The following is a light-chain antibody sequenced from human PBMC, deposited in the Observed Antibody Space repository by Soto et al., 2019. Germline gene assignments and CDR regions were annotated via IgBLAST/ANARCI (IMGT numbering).Light chain of an antibody. V-gene: IGKV3-20*01. CDR1: QVVGTAY. CDR3: QQYGSSPST. CDR2: GAS. J-gene: IGKJ5*01. Sequence: EILLTLSTGTQCVSSGERVDLCCRPSQVVGTAYIHWYQHKPGQAPRLLIYGASSRATGIPDRFSCSGSGTDVTLPICRLEPEDVAVNYCQQYGSSPSTFRQGTRLEIK.